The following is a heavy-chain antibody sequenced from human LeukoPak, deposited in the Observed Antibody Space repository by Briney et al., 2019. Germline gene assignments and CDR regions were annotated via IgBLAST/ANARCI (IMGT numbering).Heavy chain of an antibody. J-gene: IGHJ4*02. CDR3: ARHRMATSYAFDY. V-gene: IGHV4-59*08. Sequence: SETLPLTCTVAGGSISSYYGSWIRQPPGKGLEWIGYIYYSGSTNYNPSLKSRLTISVDTSKNQFSLKLSSVTAADTAVYYCARHRMATSYAFDYWGQGTLVTVSS. D-gene: IGHD5-12*01. CDR1: GGSISSYY. CDR2: IYYSGST.